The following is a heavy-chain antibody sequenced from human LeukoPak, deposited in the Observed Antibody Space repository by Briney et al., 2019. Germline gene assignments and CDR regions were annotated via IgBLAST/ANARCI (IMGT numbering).Heavy chain of an antibody. Sequence: SGTLSLTCTVSGGSISSYYWSWIRQPPGKGLEWIGYIYYSGSTNYNPSLKSRVTISVDTSKNQFSLKLSSVTAADTAVYYCARLPAYGSGRGDRVDYWGQGTLVTVSS. V-gene: IGHV4-59*01. CDR1: GGSISSYY. D-gene: IGHD3-10*01. CDR2: IYYSGST. CDR3: ARLPAYGSGRGDRVDY. J-gene: IGHJ4*02.